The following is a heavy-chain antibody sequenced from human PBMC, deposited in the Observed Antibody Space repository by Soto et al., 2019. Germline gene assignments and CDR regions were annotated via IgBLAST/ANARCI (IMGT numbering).Heavy chain of an antibody. V-gene: IGHV1-2*04. J-gene: IGHJ6*02. D-gene: IGHD6-6*01. CDR2: INPNSGGT. CDR3: ARMRYSSSSDHYGMDV. CDR1: GYTFTGYY. Sequence: VASVKVSCKASGYTFTGYYMHWVRQAPGQGLEWMGWINPNSGGTNYAQKFQGWVTMTRDTSISTAYMELSRLRSDDTAVYYCARMRYSSSSDHYGMDVWGQGTTVTVSS.